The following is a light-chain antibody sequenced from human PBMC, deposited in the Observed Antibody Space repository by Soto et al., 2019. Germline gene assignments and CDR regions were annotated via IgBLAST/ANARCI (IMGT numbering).Light chain of an antibody. CDR3: QHYSGYPWT. CDR1: QSISSW. CDR2: KAS. V-gene: IGKV1-5*03. Sequence: DIQMTQSPSTLSASVGDRVTITCRASQSISSWLAWYQQKPGKAPKPLIYKASSLETGVPSRFSGSGSGTEFTLTISSLQPDDFATYYCQHYSGYPWTFGQGTKVEIK. J-gene: IGKJ1*01.